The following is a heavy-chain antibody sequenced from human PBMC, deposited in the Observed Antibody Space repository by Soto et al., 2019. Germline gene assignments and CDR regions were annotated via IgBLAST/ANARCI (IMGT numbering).Heavy chain of an antibody. D-gene: IGHD3-16*02. CDR3: ARDLQGSIMITFGGVIAEGPSPGDY. V-gene: IGHV3-30-3*01. CDR2: ISYDGSNK. CDR1: GFTFSSYA. Sequence: GGSLRLSCAASGFTFSSYAMHWVRQAPGKGLEWVAVISYDGSNKYYADSVKGRFTISRDNSKNTLYLQMNSLRAEDTAVYYCARDLQGSIMITFGGVIAEGPSPGDYWGQGTLVTVSS. J-gene: IGHJ4*02.